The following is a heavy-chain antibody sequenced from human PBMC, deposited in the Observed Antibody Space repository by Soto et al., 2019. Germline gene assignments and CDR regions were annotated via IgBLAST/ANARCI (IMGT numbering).Heavy chain of an antibody. D-gene: IGHD1-7*01. Sequence: QVQLQESGPGLVKPSQTLSLTCTVSGGSISSGGYYWSWIRQHPGKGLEWIGYIYYSGSTYYNPSLKGRVTISVYTSKNKFSLKLSAVTAADTAVYYCARETGTTGGVDYWGQGTLVTVSS. CDR1: GGSISSGGYY. J-gene: IGHJ4*02. CDR2: IYYSGST. V-gene: IGHV4-31*03. CDR3: ARETGTTGGVDY.